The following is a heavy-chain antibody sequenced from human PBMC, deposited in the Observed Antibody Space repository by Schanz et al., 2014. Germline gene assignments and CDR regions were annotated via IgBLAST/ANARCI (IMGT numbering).Heavy chain of an antibody. D-gene: IGHD1-26*01. CDR2: ISDSGGSK. CDR1: GFTFSSYA. J-gene: IGHJ2*01. V-gene: IGHV3-23*04. CDR3: PREMGSALLRYFDL. Sequence: EVQLVESGGGLVQPGRSLRLSCAASGFTFSSYAMNWVRQAPGKGLEWVSGISDSGGSKYYVDSVEGRFTISRDNSKNTLYLQMNNLRAEDTAVYYCPREMGSALLRYFDLWGRGTLVTVSS.